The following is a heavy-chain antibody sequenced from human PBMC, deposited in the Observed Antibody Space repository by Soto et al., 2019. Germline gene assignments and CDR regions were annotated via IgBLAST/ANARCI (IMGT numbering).Heavy chain of an antibody. CDR3: AHCRRDRGIITPSY. V-gene: IGHV2-5*02. CDR1: GFSLSTSGVA. CDR2: IYWDDDK. J-gene: IGHJ4*02. Sequence: QITLKESGPTLVKPTQTITLTCTFSGFSLSTSGVAVGWIRQPTGKALDWLALIYWDDDKRYSPSLKSRLTNNKNTSKNQVILTVTNMDPVDTATCYCAHCRRDRGIITPSYWGQGTLVTVSS. D-gene: IGHD3-10*01.